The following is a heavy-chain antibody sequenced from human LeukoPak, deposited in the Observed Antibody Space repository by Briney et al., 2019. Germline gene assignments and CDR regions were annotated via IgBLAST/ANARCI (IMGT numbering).Heavy chain of an antibody. CDR3: ARLNTAMVPYYFDY. D-gene: IGHD5-18*01. CDR1: GGSISSINW. J-gene: IGHJ4*02. V-gene: IGHV4-4*02. Sequence: SGTLSLTCAVSGGSISSINWWGWVRQPPGKGLEGIGEIYHSGSTNYNPSLKSRVTISVARSENQFSLKLSSVTAAETAVYYCARLNTAMVPYYFDYWGQGTLVTVSS. CDR2: IYHSGST.